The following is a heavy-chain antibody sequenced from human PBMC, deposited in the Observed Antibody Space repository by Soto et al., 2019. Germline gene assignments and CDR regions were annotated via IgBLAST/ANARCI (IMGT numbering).Heavy chain of an antibody. CDR3: ARDPLVVVAADYYYYMDV. CDR1: GYTFTSYG. V-gene: IGHV1-18*01. CDR2: ISAYNGNT. Sequence: ASVKVSCKASGYTFTSYGISWVRQAPGQGLEWMGWISAYNGNTNYAQKLQGRVTMTTDTSTSTAYMELRSLRSDDTAVYYCARDPLVVVAADYYYYMDVWGKGTTVTVSS. J-gene: IGHJ6*03. D-gene: IGHD2-15*01.